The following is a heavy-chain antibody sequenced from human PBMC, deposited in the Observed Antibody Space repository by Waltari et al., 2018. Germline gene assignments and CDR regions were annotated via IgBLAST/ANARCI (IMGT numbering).Heavy chain of an antibody. CDR3: ARASGYYYDSSGYYAGVAFDI. Sequence: QVQLVQSGGGVVQPGRSLRLSCAASGFTFSSYGMHWVRQAPGKGLEWVAVIWYDGSNKYYADSVKGRFTISRDNSKNTLYLQMNSLRAEDTAVYYCARASGYYYDSSGYYAGVAFDIWGQGTMVTVSS. D-gene: IGHD3-22*01. V-gene: IGHV3-33*01. CDR1: GFTFSSYG. J-gene: IGHJ3*02. CDR2: IWYDGSNK.